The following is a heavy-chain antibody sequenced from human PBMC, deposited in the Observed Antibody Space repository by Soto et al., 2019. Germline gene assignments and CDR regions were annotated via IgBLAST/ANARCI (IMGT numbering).Heavy chain of an antibody. Sequence: SETLSLTXAVYGGSFSGYYWSWIRQPPGKGLEWIGEINHSGSTNYNPSLKSRVTISVDTSKNQFSLKLSSVTAADTAVYYRARGGGLLLWFGELSQPFDPWGQGTLVTVSS. J-gene: IGHJ5*02. D-gene: IGHD3-10*01. V-gene: IGHV4-34*01. CDR3: ARGGGLLLWFGELSQPFDP. CDR1: GGSFSGYY. CDR2: INHSGST.